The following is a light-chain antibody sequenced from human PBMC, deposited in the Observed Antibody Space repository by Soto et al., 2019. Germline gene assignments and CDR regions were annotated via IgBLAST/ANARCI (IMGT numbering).Light chain of an antibody. CDR1: QSVLYSSNNKNY. CDR2: WAS. CDR3: QQYYVIPYT. V-gene: IGKV4-1*01. Sequence: DIVMTQSPDSLAVSLGERATINCKSSQSVLYSSNNKNYFAWYQQKPGQPPKLLIYWASTRESGVPDRFSGSGSGTDFTLTISGLQAEDVAVYYGQQYYVIPYTFGQGTKVEI. J-gene: IGKJ1*01.